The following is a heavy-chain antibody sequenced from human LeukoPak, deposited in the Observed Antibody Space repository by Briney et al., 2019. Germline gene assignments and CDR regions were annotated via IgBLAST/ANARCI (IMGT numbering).Heavy chain of an antibody. D-gene: IGHD3-3*01. Sequence: PSETLSLTCTVSGGSISSSSYYWGWIPQPPGKGLEWIGSIYYSGSTYYNPSLKSRVTISVDTSKNQFSLKLSSVTAADTAVYYCARQDDFWSGYGLNWFDPWGQGTLVTVSS. J-gene: IGHJ5*02. V-gene: IGHV4-39*01. CDR2: IYYSGST. CDR1: GGSISSSSYY. CDR3: ARQDDFWSGYGLNWFDP.